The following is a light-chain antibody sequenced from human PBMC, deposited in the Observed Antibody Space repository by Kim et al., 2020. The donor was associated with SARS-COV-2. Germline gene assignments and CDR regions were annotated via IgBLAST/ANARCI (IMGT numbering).Light chain of an antibody. CDR3: QAWDSSTAV. CDR1: KLGDKY. J-gene: IGLJ3*02. CDR2: QDS. V-gene: IGLV3-1*01. Sequence: SVSPGQTASLTCSGDKLGDKYACWYQQTPGQSPVLVIYQDSKRPSGIPGRFSGSNSGNTATLTISGTQAMGEADYYCQAWDSSTAVFGGGTQLTVL.